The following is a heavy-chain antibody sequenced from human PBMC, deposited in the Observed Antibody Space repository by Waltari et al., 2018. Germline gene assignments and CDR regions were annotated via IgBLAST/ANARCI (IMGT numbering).Heavy chain of an antibody. D-gene: IGHD3-16*01. J-gene: IGHJ4*02. CDR2: MKQDGSGK. Sequence: EVQLVESGRGLVQPGGSLRLSCVASGFTSSDHWMSWVRPAPGKGRRWVANMKQDGSGKYEVDAGKVRFTSSRDNAKNSLYLQMNSLRVEDTAIYYCARDHWGPGDYWGQGTLVTVS. V-gene: IGHV3-7*01. CDR3: ARDHWGPGDY. CDR1: GFTSSDHW.